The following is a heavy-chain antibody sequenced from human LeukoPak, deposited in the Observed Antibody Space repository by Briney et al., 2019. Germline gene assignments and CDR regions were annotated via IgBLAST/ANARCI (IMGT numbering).Heavy chain of an antibody. CDR1: GYTFTSYD. CDR3: ARVPYCSGGSCYGY. J-gene: IGHJ4*02. V-gene: IGHV1-8*01. D-gene: IGHD2-15*01. CDR2: MNPNSGNT. Sequence: ASVTVSCKASGYTFTSYDINWVRQATGQGLEWMGWMNPNSGNTGYAQKFQGRVTMTRNTSISTACMELSSLRSEDTAVYYCARVPYCSGGSCYGYWGQGTLVTVSS.